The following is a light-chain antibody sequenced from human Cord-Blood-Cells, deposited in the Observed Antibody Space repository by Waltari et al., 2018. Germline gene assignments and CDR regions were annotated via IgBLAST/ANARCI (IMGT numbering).Light chain of an antibody. CDR3: NSRDSSGNHLV. J-gene: IGLJ2*01. CDR2: GKN. V-gene: IGLV3-19*01. Sequence: SSELTQDPAASVALGQTVRITFQGDSLRSYYASWYQQKPGQAPVLVIYGKNNRPSGIPDRFSGSSSGNTASLTITGAQAEDEADYYCNSRDSSGNHLVFGGGTKLTVL. CDR1: SLRSYY.